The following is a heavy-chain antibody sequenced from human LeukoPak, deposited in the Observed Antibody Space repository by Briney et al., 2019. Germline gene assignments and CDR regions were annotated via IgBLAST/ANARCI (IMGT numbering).Heavy chain of an antibody. V-gene: IGHV3-11*01. CDR1: GFTFSDYY. J-gene: IGHJ4*02. CDR3: ARRLVGSTSLVDY. CDR2: ISSSGTNI. Sequence: PGGSLRLSCAASGFTFSDYYMTWIRQAPGKGLEWVSYISSSGTNIYYADSVRVRFTISRDNAEKSLYLQMNSLRAEDTAMYYCARRLVGSTSLVDYWGQGPLVTVSS. D-gene: IGHD5/OR15-5a*01.